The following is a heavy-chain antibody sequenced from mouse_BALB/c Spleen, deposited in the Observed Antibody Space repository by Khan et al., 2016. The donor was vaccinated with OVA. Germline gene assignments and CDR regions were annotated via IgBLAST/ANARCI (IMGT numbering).Heavy chain of an antibody. CDR1: GFPLTSYG. D-gene: IGHD2-4*01. CDR2: IWSGGST. J-gene: IGHJ3*01. Sequence: QMQLEESGPGLVQPSQSLSITCTVSGFPLTSYGIHWVRQSPGKGLEWLGVIWSGGSTDYDAAFISRLSISKDNSKSQVFFKMNSLQGNDTAIYYCARNYDYDEGLVYWGQGTLVTVSA. CDR3: ARNYDYDEGLVY. V-gene: IGHV2-2*02.